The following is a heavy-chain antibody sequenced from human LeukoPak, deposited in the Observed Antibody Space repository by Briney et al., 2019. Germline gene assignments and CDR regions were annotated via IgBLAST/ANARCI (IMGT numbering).Heavy chain of an antibody. Sequence: GGSLRLSCAASGFTFSSYAMNWVRQAPGKRLEWVSAISGSGGSTYYADSVKGRFTISRDNSKNTLYLQMNSLRAEDTAVYYCAKDMARITMIVVVITDYYYYGMDVWGQGTTVTVSS. CDR1: GFTFSSYA. J-gene: IGHJ6*02. D-gene: IGHD3-22*01. CDR2: ISGSGGST. V-gene: IGHV3-23*01. CDR3: AKDMARITMIVVVITDYYYYGMDV.